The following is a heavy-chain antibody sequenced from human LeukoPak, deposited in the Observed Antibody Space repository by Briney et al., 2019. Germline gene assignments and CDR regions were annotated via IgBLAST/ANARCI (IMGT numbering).Heavy chain of an antibody. V-gene: IGHV4-4*02. CDR3: ARAQEGCSRASCYLEP. CDR2: MHHSGRT. CDR1: GASISSTNW. J-gene: IGHJ5*02. D-gene: IGHD2-2*01. Sequence: SGTLSLTCAISGASISSTNWWIWVRQPPGQGLEWIGEMHHSGRTNYNPSLKSRITISVDKSKNQVFLRLNSVAAADTALYYCARAQEGCSRASCYLEPWGQGTLVTVSS.